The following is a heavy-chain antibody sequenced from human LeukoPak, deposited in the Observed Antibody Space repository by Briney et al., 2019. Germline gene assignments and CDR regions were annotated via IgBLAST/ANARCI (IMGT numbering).Heavy chain of an antibody. J-gene: IGHJ4*02. V-gene: IGHV4-59*08. CDR2: IYYSGST. D-gene: IGHD1-26*01. CDR3: ARHNGGSYFSDFDY. CDR1: GGSISSYY. Sequence: SETLSLTCTVSGGSISSYYWSWIRQPPGKGLEWIGYIYYSGSTNYNPSLKSRVTISVDTSKNQFSLKLSSVTAADTAVYYCARHNGGSYFSDFDYWGQGTLVTVCS.